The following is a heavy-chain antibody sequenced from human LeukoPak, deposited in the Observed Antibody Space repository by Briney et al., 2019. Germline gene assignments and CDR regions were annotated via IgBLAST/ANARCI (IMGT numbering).Heavy chain of an antibody. Sequence: SETLSLTCTVSGGSISSYYWSWIRQPPGKGLEWIGYIYFSGSTDYNPSLKSRVTISVDTSKNQFSLKLSSVTAADTAVYYCARAANYYDSSGYYGNFDYWGQGTLVTVSS. J-gene: IGHJ4*02. V-gene: IGHV4-59*12. CDR3: ARAANYYDSSGYYGNFDY. D-gene: IGHD3-22*01. CDR2: IYFSGST. CDR1: GGSISSYY.